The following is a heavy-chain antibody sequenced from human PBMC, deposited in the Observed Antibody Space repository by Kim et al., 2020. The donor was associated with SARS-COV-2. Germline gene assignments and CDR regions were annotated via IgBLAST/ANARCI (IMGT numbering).Heavy chain of an antibody. D-gene: IGHD3-9*01. CDR2: ISHDGSKK. J-gene: IGHJ5*02. V-gene: IGHV3-33*05. CDR3: AREYTRVWDLVA. CDR1: GFNFSSYG. Sequence: GGSLRLSCEASGFNFSSYGMHWVRQAPGKGLEWVAVISHDGSKKYYADSVKGRFTSSRDNSKNTVYLQMNSLRADDTALYYCAREYTRVWDLVAWGQGTLVTASS.